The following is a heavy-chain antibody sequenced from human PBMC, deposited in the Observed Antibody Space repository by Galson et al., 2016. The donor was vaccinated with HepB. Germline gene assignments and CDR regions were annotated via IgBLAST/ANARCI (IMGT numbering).Heavy chain of an antibody. CDR1: GFTFSNYA. CDR3: AKDAVTGRRKGWFFDY. V-gene: IGHV3-23*01. Sequence: LRLSCAASGFTFSNYAMNWVRQAPGKGLEWVSGISGSGDSTYHADSVKGRFTISRDNSKNTLYLQMNSLRADDTAVYYCAKDAVTGRRKGWFFDYWGQGTLVTVSS. J-gene: IGHJ4*02. D-gene: IGHD6-19*01. CDR2: ISGSGDST.